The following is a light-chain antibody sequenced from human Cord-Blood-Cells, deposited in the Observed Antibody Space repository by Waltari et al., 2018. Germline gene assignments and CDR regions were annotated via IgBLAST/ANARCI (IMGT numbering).Light chain of an antibody. CDR3: QQANSFPPA. J-gene: IGKJ5*01. Sequence: DIQMTQSPSSVSPSVGDRVTITCRESQGISSWLALYQQKPGKAPKLLIFAASSLQSGVPSRFSGIGSGTDFAHTISRLQPEDFATYYCQQANSFPPAFGQGTRLDIK. CDR2: AAS. CDR1: QGISSW. V-gene: IGKV1-12*01.